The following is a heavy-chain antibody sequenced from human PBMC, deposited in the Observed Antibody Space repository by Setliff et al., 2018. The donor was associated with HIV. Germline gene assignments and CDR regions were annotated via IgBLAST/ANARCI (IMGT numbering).Heavy chain of an antibody. V-gene: IGHV3-30*01. CDR2: ISYDGSNK. D-gene: IGHD3-10*01. Sequence: LRLSCAASGFTFSSYAMHWVRQAPGKGLEWVAVISYDGSNKYYADSVKGRFTISRDNSKNTLYLQMNSLRAEDTAVYYCARDQGYYGSGSPRYYYYMDVWGKGTTVTVSS. CDR3: ARDQGYYGSGSPRYYYYMDV. CDR1: GFTFSSYA. J-gene: IGHJ6*03.